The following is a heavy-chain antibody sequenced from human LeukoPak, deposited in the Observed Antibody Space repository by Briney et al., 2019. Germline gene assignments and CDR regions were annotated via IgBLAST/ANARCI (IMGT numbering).Heavy chain of an antibody. J-gene: IGHJ4*02. Sequence: GSLRLSCVASGLTFSSYAMSWVRQAPGKGLEWVSSITISGGSTYYADSVKGRFTISRDNSKNTLYLQKNSLRAEDTAVYYCARDHPAEYCSSTSCYPDYWGQGTLVTVSS. CDR2: ITISGGST. CDR1: GLTFSSYA. D-gene: IGHD2-2*01. V-gene: IGHV3-23*01. CDR3: ARDHPAEYCSSTSCYPDY.